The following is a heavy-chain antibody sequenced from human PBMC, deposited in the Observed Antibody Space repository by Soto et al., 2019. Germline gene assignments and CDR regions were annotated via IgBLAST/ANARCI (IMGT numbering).Heavy chain of an antibody. CDR2: INHSGST. J-gene: IGHJ4*02. V-gene: IGHV4-34*01. CDR1: GGSFSGYY. D-gene: IGHD3-10*01. Sequence: SETLSLTCAVYGGSFSGYYWSWIRQPPGKGLELIGEINHSGSTNYNPSIKSRVNMSVDTSKNQFSLKLSSVTAAETAVYYCARAITMVRGVMGHEGLDYWGQGTLVTVYS. CDR3: ARAITMVRGVMGHEGLDY.